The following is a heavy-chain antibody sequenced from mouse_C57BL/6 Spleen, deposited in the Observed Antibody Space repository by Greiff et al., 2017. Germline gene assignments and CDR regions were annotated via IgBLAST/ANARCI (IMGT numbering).Heavy chain of an antibody. D-gene: IGHD1-1*01. J-gene: IGHJ2*01. CDR2: IYPGDGDT. CDR3: ARGEGLNYGSSPFDY. Sequence: VMLQESGPELVKPGASVKISCKASGYAFSSSWMNWVKQRPGKGLEWIGRIYPGDGDTNYNGKFKGKATLTADKSSSTAYMQLSSLTSEDSAVYFCARGEGLNYGSSPFDYWGQGTTLTVSS. V-gene: IGHV1-82*01. CDR1: GYAFSSSW.